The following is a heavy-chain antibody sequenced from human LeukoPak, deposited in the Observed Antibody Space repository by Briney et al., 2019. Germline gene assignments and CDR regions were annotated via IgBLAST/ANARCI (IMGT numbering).Heavy chain of an antibody. CDR2: ISWNSGSI. CDR1: GCTFSSYE. J-gene: IGHJ3*02. V-gene: IGHV3-9*01. D-gene: IGHD3-22*01. CDR3: AKDTDYYDSSGSLDI. Sequence: GGSLRLSCAASGCTFSSYEMNWVRQAPGKGLEWVSGISWNSGSIGYADSVKGRFTISRDNAKNSLYLQMNSLRAEDTALYYCAKDTDYYDSSGSLDIWGQGTMVTVSS.